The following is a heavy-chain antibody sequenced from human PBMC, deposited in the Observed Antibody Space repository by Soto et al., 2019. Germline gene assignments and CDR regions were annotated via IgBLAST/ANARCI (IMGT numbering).Heavy chain of an antibody. V-gene: IGHV3-23*01. Sequence: PGGSLRLSCAASGFTFSSYAMSWVRQAPGKGLEWVSAISGSGGSTYYADSVKGRFTISRDNSKNTLYLQMNSLRAEDTAVYYCAKITVTDTFWEDDITEFDYWGQGTLVTVSS. CDR1: GFTFSSYA. D-gene: IGHD4-17*01. CDR3: AKITVTDTFWEDDITEFDY. CDR2: ISGSGGST. J-gene: IGHJ4*02.